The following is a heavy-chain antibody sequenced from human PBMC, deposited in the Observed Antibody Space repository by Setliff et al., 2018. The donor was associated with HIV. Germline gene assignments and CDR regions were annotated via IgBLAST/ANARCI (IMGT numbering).Heavy chain of an antibody. CDR1: GYSISSGYY. Sequence: SETLSLTCAVSGYSISSGYYWGWIRQPPGKGLEWIGSIYHSGSTYYNPSLKSRVTISVDTSKNQFSLKLSSVTAADTAVYYCAREDTHCSGGSCYSGWFDPWGQGTLVTVSS. D-gene: IGHD2-15*01. J-gene: IGHJ5*02. CDR3: AREDTHCSGGSCYSGWFDP. CDR2: IYHSGST. V-gene: IGHV4-38-2*02.